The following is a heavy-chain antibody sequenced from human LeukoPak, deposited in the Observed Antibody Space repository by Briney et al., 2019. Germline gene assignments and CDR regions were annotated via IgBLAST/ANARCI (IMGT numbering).Heavy chain of an antibody. CDR2: INPNSGGT. CDR1: GYTFTGYY. V-gene: IGHV1-2*06. D-gene: IGHD3-3*01. J-gene: IGHJ3*02. CDR3: VRVITIFGVAYDAFDI. Sequence: ASVKVSCKASGYTFTGYYMHWVRQAPGQGLEWMGRINPNSGGTNYAQKFQGRVTMTRDTSISTAYMELSRLRSDDTAVYYCVRVITIFGVAYDAFDIWGQGTMVTVSS.